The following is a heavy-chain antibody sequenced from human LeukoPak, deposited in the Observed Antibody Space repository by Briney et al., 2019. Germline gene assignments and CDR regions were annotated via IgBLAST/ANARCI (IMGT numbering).Heavy chain of an antibody. CDR3: ATVGIYCSGGSCYFDY. D-gene: IGHD2-15*01. Sequence: GGSLRLSCAASGLTFTNAWMSWVRQAPGKGLEWVGRIKNKADGGTTDYAAPVKGRFTISRDDLEDTLYLQMNSLKTEDTAVYYCATVGIYCSGGSCYFDYWGQGTLVTVSS. CDR1: GLTFTNAW. J-gene: IGHJ4*02. V-gene: IGHV3-15*01. CDR2: IKNKADGGTT.